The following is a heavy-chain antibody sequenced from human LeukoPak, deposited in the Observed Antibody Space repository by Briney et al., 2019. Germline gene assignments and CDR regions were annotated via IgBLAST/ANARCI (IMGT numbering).Heavy chain of an antibody. CDR2: IYHSGSA. D-gene: IGHD3-16*01. J-gene: IGHJ4*02. CDR3: ARNWATDYHFDY. V-gene: IGHV4-38-2*01. CDR1: TYSISDGYY. Sequence: PSETLSLTCVVSTYSISDGYYWCWIRQPPGKGLEWIGSIYHSGSADYNPSLTSRVTISVDTSKNQFSLRLTSVTAEDTAVYYCARNWATDYHFDYWGQGTLVTVSS.